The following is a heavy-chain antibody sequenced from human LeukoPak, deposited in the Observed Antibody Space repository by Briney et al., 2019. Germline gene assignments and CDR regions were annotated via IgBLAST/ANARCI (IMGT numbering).Heavy chain of an antibody. Sequence: PSETLSLTCTVSGGSISSYYWSWIRQPPGKGLEWIGYIYYSGSTNYNPSLKSRVTISVDTSKNQFSLKLSSVTAADTAVYYCARGGYFGINYYYYYMDVWGEGTTVTVSS. CDR3: ARGGYFGINYYYYYMDV. V-gene: IGHV4-59*01. CDR2: IYYSGST. J-gene: IGHJ6*03. D-gene: IGHD5-18*01. CDR1: GGSISSYY.